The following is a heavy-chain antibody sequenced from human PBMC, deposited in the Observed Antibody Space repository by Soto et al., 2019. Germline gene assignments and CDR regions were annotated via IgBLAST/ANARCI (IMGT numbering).Heavy chain of an antibody. CDR1: GFTVSSNY. D-gene: IGHD2-2*01. J-gene: IGHJ4*02. CDR3: AREEDCSSTSCYDY. CDR2: IYSGGST. Sequence: GGSLRLSCAASGFTVSSNYMSWVRQAPGKGLEWVSVIYSGGSTCYADSVKGRFTISRDNSKNTLYLQMNSLRAEDTAVYYCAREEDCSSTSCYDYWGQGTLVTVSS. V-gene: IGHV3-66*01.